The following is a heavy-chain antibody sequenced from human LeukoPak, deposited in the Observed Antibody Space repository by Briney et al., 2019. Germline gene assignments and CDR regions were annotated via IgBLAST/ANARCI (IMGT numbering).Heavy chain of an antibody. CDR2: IEPSDSYT. CDR3: ARQYSGYDSWFDP. Sequence: GESLKISCKGSGYSFTSYWISWVRQMPGKGLEWLGRIEPSDSYTNYSPSFQGHVTISADKSISTAYLQWSSLKASDTAMYYCARQYSGYDSWFDPWGQGTLVTVSS. V-gene: IGHV5-10-1*01. D-gene: IGHD5-12*01. CDR1: GYSFTSYW. J-gene: IGHJ5*02.